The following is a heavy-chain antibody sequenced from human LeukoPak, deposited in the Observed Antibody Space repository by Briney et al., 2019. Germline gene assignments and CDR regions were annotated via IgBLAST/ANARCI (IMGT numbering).Heavy chain of an antibody. CDR3: AREQHGGNSGFDY. J-gene: IGHJ4*02. CDR2: IYYSGST. V-gene: IGHV4-30-4*08. CDR1: GFTFSSYA. Sequence: LRLSCAASGFTFSSYAMSWVRQPPGKGLEWIGYIYYSGSTYYNPSLKSRVTISVDTSKNQFSLKLSSVTAADTAVYYCAREQHGGNSGFDYWGQGTLVTVSS. D-gene: IGHD4-23*01.